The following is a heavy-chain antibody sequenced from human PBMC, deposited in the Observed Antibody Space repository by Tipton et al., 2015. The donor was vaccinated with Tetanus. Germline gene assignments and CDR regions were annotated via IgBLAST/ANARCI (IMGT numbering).Heavy chain of an antibody. V-gene: IGHV3-53*01. D-gene: IGHD5-18*01. CDR2: IYSGGST. CDR3: ARAPGPGYSYGLYYYYGMDV. CDR1: GFTVSSNY. Sequence: SLRLSCAASGFTVSSNYMSWVRQAPGKGLEWVSVIYSGGSTYYADSVKGRFTISRDNSKNTLYLQMNSLRAEDTAVYYCARAPGPGYSYGLYYYYGMDVWGQGTTVTVSS. J-gene: IGHJ6*02.